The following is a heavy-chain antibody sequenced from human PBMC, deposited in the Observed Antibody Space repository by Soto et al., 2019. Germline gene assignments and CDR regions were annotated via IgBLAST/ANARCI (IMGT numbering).Heavy chain of an antibody. CDR3: AREALLRLYYYYDMDV. V-gene: IGHV1-18*01. J-gene: IGHJ6*02. D-gene: IGHD1-26*01. CDR1: GYTFTSYG. CDR2: ISAYNGNT. Sequence: ASVKVSCKASGYTFTSYGISWVRQAPGQGLEWMGWISAYNGNTNYAQKLQGRVTMTTDTSTSTAYMELRSLRSDDTAVYYCAREALLRLYYYYDMDVWGQGTTVTV.